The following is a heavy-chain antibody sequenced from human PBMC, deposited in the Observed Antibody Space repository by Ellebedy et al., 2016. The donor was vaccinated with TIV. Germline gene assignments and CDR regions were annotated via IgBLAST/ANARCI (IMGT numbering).Heavy chain of an antibody. CDR2: INQDGSVY. D-gene: IGHD6-13*01. V-gene: IGHV3-7*01. CDR1: GFSLSDYW. CDR3: ARAIAISSCA. Sequence: GESLKISCAGSGFSLSDYWMHWVRQAPGKGLEWLANINQDGSVYYYVDSVKGRFTISRDNAKNSLYLQMNSLRAEDAAVYYCARAIAISSCAWGQGTLVTVSS. J-gene: IGHJ4*02.